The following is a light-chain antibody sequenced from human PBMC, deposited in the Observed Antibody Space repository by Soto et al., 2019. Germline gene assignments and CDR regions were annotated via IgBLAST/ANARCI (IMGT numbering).Light chain of an antibody. J-gene: IGKJ5*01. Sequence: EFVLTQSPATLSLSLGERAILSCRASQSVTGSLAWYQQKPGQAPRLLIYDISTRAAAIPARFSGSGSGTDFTLTVSSLEPEDFALYYCQQRSNRITFGQGTRLEIK. V-gene: IGKV3-11*01. CDR3: QQRSNRIT. CDR1: QSVTGS. CDR2: DIS.